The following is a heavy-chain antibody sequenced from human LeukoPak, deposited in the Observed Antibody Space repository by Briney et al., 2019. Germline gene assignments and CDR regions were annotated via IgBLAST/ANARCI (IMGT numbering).Heavy chain of an antibody. V-gene: IGHV3-23*01. CDR2: VRGSGATA. J-gene: IGHJ4*01. CDR1: GFTFNNFA. D-gene: IGHD4-11*01. Sequence: TGGSLRLSCVVSGFTFNNFAMTWVRQTPGKGLQWVSTVRGSGATAHHADSVNGRFTISRDNSKNTIYLQMNSLRAEDTAMYYCARDAQRGFDYSNSLKYWGHGTLVTVSS. CDR3: ARDAQRGFDYSNSLKY.